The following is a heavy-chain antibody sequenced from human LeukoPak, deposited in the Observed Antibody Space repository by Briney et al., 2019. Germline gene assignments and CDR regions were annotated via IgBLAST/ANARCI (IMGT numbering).Heavy chain of an antibody. CDR3: AKGNPLVRYGMDV. J-gene: IGHJ6*02. CDR1: GFTFGSYA. CDR2: ISESGGGT. V-gene: IGHV3-23*01. D-gene: IGHD3-10*01. Sequence: GGSLRLSCAASGFTFGSYAMTGVRQAPGKGLEWVSAISESGGGTYYADSVKGRFTISRDNSKKMLYLQMNSLRAEDTAVYYCAKGNPLVRYGMDVWGQGTTVTVSS.